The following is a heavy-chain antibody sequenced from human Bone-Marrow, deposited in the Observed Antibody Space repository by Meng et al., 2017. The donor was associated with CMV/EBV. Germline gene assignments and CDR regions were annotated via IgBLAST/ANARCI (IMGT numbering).Heavy chain of an antibody. V-gene: IGHV3-21*01. CDR3: ASSGSSIAARWTYYYYYGMDV. CDR2: ISSSSSYI. Sequence: GGSLRLSCAASGFTFSSYSMNWVRQAPGKGLEWVSSISSSSSYIYYADSVKGRFTISRDNAKNSLYLQMNSLRAEDTAVYYCASSGSSIAARWTYYYYYGMDVWGQGTTVTVSS. D-gene: IGHD6-6*01. J-gene: IGHJ6*02. CDR1: GFTFSSYS.